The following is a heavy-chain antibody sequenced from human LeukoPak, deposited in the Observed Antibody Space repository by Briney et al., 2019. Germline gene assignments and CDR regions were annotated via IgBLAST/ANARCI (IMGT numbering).Heavy chain of an antibody. CDR3: AKLATRLAARPNFDY. V-gene: IGHV3-23*01. J-gene: IGHJ4*02. D-gene: IGHD6-6*01. CDR1: GFTFNNYA. Sequence: PGGSLRLSCAASGFTFNNYAMTWVRQAPGKGLEWVSAISGSGSSTYYADSVKGRFTISRDNSKNSLCLQMDSLRADDTAVYYCAKLATRLAARPNFDYWGLGTLVAVSS. CDR2: ISGSGSST.